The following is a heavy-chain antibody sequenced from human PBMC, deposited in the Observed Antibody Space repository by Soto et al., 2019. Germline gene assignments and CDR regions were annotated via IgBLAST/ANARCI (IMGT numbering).Heavy chain of an antibody. V-gene: IGHV1-69*01. D-gene: IGHD3-22*01. CDR2: IDPFLNRE. J-gene: IGHJ5*02. Sequence: QVQLVQSGTEVKKPGSSVRVSCSASGGSFRNFALSWVRQGPGKGLEWVGGIDPFLNRESLAQKCRDRVTISADASATTIVLEVKSLTLDATAIYYCVRAGFNYYYATNRHYFTSWGQGTLVSVSS. CDR3: VRAGFNYYYATNRHYFTS. CDR1: GGSFRNFA.